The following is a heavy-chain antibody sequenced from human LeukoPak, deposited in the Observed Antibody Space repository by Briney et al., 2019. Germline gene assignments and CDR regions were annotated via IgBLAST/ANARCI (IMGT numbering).Heavy chain of an antibody. CDR1: GGSISSYY. CDR2: IYYSGST. D-gene: IGHD3-10*01. CDR3: ATALARGVGY. V-gene: IGHV4-59*01. J-gene: IGHJ4*02. Sequence: KTSETLSLTCTVSGGSISSYYWSWIRQPPGKGLEWIGYIYYSGSTNYNPSLKSRVTISVDTSKNQFSLKLSSVTAADTAVYYCATALARGVGYWGQGTLVTVSS.